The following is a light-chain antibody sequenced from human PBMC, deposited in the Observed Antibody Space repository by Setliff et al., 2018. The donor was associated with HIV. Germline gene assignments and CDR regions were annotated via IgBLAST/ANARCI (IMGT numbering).Light chain of an antibody. CDR1: SSNIGAGYD. Sequence: QSALTQPPSVSGAPGQRVTISCTGSSSNIGAGYDVHWYQQVSGTAPSLLIYGNNNRPSGVPDRFSGSKSGTSASLAITGLQVEDEADYYCQSYDRSLSGSKVFGTGTKV. J-gene: IGLJ1*01. CDR3: QSYDRSLSGSKV. CDR2: GNN. V-gene: IGLV1-40*01.